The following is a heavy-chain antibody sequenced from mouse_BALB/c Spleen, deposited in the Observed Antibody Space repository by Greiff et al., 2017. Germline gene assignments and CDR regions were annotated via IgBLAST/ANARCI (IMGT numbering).Heavy chain of an antibody. CDR2: ISNGGGST. CDR1: GFTFSSYT. V-gene: IGHV5-12-2*01. Sequence: EVKLMESGGGLVQPGGSLKLSCAASGFTFSSYTMSWVRQTPEKRLEWVAYISNGGGSTYYPDTVKGRFTISRDNAKNTLYLQMSSLKSEDTAMYYCARRGDSHHYAMDYWGQGNSVTVSS. CDR3: ARRGDSHHYAMDY. D-gene: IGHD3-3*01. J-gene: IGHJ4*01.